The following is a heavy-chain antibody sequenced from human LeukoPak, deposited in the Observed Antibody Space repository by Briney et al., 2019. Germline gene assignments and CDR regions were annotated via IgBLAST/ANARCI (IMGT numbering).Heavy chain of an antibody. CDR2: IYSGGST. Sequence: PGGSLRLSCAASGFTFSNAWMSWVRQAPGKGLEWVSVIYSGGSTYYADSVKGRFTISRDNSKNTLYLQMNSLRAEDTAVYYCARGGIYYDSSGSFPDWGQGTLVTVSS. CDR1: GFTFSNAW. D-gene: IGHD3-22*01. CDR3: ARGGIYYDSSGSFPD. V-gene: IGHV3-66*01. J-gene: IGHJ4*02.